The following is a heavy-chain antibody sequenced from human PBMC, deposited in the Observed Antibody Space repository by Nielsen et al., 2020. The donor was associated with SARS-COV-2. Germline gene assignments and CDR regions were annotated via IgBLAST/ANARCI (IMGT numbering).Heavy chain of an antibody. J-gene: IGHJ6*02. D-gene: IGHD5-12*01. V-gene: IGHV3-30-3*01. CDR3: ARDRVATITDRRGYYYGMDV. CDR1: GFTFSSYA. Sequence: GESLKISCAASGFTFSSYAMHWVRQAPGKGLEWVAVISYDGSNKYYADSVKGRFTISRDNSKNTLYLQMNSLRAEDTAVYYCARDRVATITDRRGYYYGMDVWGQGTTVTVSS. CDR2: ISYDGSNK.